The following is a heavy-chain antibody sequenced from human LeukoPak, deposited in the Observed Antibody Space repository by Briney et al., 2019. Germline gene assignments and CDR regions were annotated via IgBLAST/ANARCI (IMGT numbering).Heavy chain of an antibody. V-gene: IGHV3-23*01. J-gene: IGHJ4*02. CDR3: AKMQGYFDY. Sequence: GGSLRLSCAASGFTFSSSGMSWVRQAPGKGLEWVSAISGGGDATYYADSVKGRFTISRDNSKNTLYLQMDSLRAEDTAVYYCAKMQGYFDYWVQGTLVTVSS. CDR1: GFTFSSSG. CDR2: ISGGGDAT.